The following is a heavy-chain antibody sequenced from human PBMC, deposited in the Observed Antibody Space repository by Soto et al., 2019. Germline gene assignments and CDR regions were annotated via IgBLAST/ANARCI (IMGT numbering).Heavy chain of an antibody. D-gene: IGHD3-22*01. CDR3: ARDGDSRIMGYCYDSSGYTHNDH. V-gene: IGHV3-20*04. CDR1: GFTFDDYG. J-gene: IGHJ4*02. CDR2: INWNGGST. Sequence: PGGSLRLSCAASGFTFDDYGMSWVRQAPGKGLEWVSGINWNGGSTGYADSVKGRFTISRDNAKNSLYLQMNSLRAEDTALYYCARDGDSRIMGYCYDSSGYTHNDHWDQGTLVTVPS.